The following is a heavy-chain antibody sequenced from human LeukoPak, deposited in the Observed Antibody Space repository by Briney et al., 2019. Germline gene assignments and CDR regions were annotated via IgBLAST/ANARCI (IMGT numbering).Heavy chain of an antibody. CDR3: ARDRFYYDSSGYYRSYDAFDI. J-gene: IGHJ3*02. V-gene: IGHV3-74*01. Sequence: GGSLRLSCAASGFTFSTYWMHWVRQVPGKGLVWVSRINTDGSSRSYADSVKGRFTISRDNAKNTLYLQMNSLRVEDTAVYYCARDRFYYDSSGYYRSYDAFDIWGQGTVVTVSS. D-gene: IGHD3-22*01. CDR1: GFTFSTYW. CDR2: INTDGSSR.